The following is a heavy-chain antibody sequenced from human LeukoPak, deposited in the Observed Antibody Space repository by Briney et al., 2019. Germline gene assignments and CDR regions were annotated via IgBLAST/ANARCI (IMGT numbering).Heavy chain of an antibody. J-gene: IGHJ4*02. CDR1: GFTFSSYG. D-gene: IGHD3-10*01. CDR3: AKGTKMVRGVIPNDY. CDR2: ISGSGGST. Sequence: GGSLRLSCAASGFTFSSYGMSWVRQAPGKGLEWVSAISGSGGSTYYADSVKGRFTISRDNSKNTLYLQMNSLRAEDTAVYYCAKGTKMVRGVIPNDYWGQGTLVTVSS. V-gene: IGHV3-23*01.